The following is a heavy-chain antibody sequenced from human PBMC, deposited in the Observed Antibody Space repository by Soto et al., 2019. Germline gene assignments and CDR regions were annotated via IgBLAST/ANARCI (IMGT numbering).Heavy chain of an antibody. D-gene: IGHD2-2*01. CDR2: IYYSGST. Sequence: SETLSLTCTVSGVSINNGNDYWTWIRQPPGKGLEWIGYIYYSGSTYYNPSLKSRVTISVDTSKNQFSLKLSSVTAADTAVYYCARESTNFDYWGQGTLVTVSS. V-gene: IGHV4-30-4*01. CDR3: ARESTNFDY. J-gene: IGHJ4*02. CDR1: GVSINNGNDY.